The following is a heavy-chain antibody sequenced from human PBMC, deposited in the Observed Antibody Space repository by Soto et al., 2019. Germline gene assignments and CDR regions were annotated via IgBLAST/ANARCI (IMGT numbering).Heavy chain of an antibody. CDR1: GCTFSSYA. CDR2: ISGSGGST. J-gene: IGHJ6*03. Sequence: GSLRLSCAASGCTFSSYAMSWVRQAPGKGLEWVSAISGSGGSTYYADSVKGRFTTSRDNSKNTLYLQMNSLRSEDTAVYYCARGGQSGYDYYYYYYMDVWGKGTTVTVSS. D-gene: IGHD5-12*01. CDR3: ARGGQSGYDYYYYYYMDV. V-gene: IGHV3-23*01.